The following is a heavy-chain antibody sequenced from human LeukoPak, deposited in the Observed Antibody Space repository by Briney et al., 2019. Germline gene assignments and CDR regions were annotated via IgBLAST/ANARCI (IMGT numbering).Heavy chain of an antibody. D-gene: IGHD1-26*01. CDR1: GFTFSSYA. CDR3: AKDLRYSGSSTVNNAFDI. CDR2: ISGSGGGT. J-gene: IGHJ3*02. Sequence: GGSLRLSCAASGFTFSSYAMSWVRQAPGKGLEWVSDISGSGGGTYYVGSVKGRFTISRDNSKNTLYLQMNSLRAEDTAFYYCAKDLRYSGSSTVNNAFDIWGQGTMVTVSS. V-gene: IGHV3-23*01.